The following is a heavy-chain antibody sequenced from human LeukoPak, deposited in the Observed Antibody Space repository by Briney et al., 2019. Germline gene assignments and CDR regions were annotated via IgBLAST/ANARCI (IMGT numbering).Heavy chain of an antibody. CDR3: ARDEKKYCSGGTCPAYFDY. Sequence: GASVKVSCKASGYTFTNYGISWVRQAPGQGLEWMSWISDYNGKTNYALKLRGRVTMTTDTSTSTAYMELRSLRADDTAVYYCARDEKKYCSGGTCPAYFDYWGQGTLVTVSS. D-gene: IGHD2-15*01. V-gene: IGHV1-18*01. CDR2: ISDYNGKT. J-gene: IGHJ4*02. CDR1: GYTFTNYG.